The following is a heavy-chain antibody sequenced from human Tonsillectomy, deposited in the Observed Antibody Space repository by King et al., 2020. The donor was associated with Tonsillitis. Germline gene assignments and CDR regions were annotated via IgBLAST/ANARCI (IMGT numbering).Heavy chain of an antibody. CDR3: AKDRLVDTAMDAYFDY. Sequence: VQLVESGGGVVQPGRSLRLSCAASGFTFSSYGMHWVRQAPGKGLEWVAVISYDGSNKYYADSVKGRFTISRDNSKNTLYLQMNSLRAEDTAVYYCAKDRLVDTAMDAYFDYWGQGTLVTVSS. V-gene: IGHV3-30*18. CDR2: ISYDGSNK. D-gene: IGHD5-18*01. CDR1: GFTFSSYG. J-gene: IGHJ4*02.